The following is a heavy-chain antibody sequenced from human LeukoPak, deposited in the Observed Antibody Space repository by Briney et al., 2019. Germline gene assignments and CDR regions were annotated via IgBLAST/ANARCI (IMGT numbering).Heavy chain of an antibody. J-gene: IGHJ4*02. D-gene: IGHD1-26*01. CDR1: GGSISSYY. V-gene: IGHV4-59*01. CDR2: IYYSGST. Sequence: PSETQSLTCTVSGGSISSYYWSWIRQPPGKGLEWIGYIYYSGSTNYNPSLKSRVTISVDTSKSQFSLKLSSVTAADTAVYYCARDHGGGYLFDYWGQGTLVTVSS. CDR3: ARDHGGGYLFDY.